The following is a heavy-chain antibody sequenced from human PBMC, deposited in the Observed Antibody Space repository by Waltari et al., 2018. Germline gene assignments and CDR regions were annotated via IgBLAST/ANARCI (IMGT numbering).Heavy chain of an antibody. D-gene: IGHD4-17*01. CDR2: INPNRGGT. CDR1: GYTFTGYY. Sequence: QVQLVQSGAEVKKPGASVKVSCKASGYTFTGYYMHWVRQAPGQGLEWRGWINPNRGGTNYAQKFQGRVTMTRDTSISTAYMELSRLRSDDTAVYYCARGGRLRWYLDAFDIWGQGTMVTVSS. V-gene: IGHV1-2*02. CDR3: ARGGRLRWYLDAFDI. J-gene: IGHJ3*02.